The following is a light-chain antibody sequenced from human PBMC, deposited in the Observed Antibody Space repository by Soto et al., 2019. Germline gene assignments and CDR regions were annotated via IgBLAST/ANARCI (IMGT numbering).Light chain of an antibody. J-gene: IGKJ1*01. V-gene: IGKV3-15*01. CDR2: GAS. CDR3: QHYNDWPT. Sequence: EIGLTQSPATLSMSLGERATLSCRASQSVSSNLAWYQQKPGQAPRLLIYGASTRATGIPARFSGSGSGTEFTLTISSLQSEDFAVYYCQHYNDWPTFGQGTKADIK. CDR1: QSVSSN.